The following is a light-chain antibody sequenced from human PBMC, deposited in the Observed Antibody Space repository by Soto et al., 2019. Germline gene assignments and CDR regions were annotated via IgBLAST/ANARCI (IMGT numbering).Light chain of an antibody. CDR1: QNVLYSSHNKTY. J-gene: IGKJ4*01. V-gene: IGKV4-1*01. CDR3: QQNFSSPLT. Sequence: DILMTQATVSLAVSLGERAIINCKTWQNVLYSSHNKTYLAWYQHKPGQPPKLLIYSTSNRECGVPGRFSGSGSGTAVTLTINSLQAEGVAFYYYQQNFSSPLTFGGGTKVDIK. CDR2: STS.